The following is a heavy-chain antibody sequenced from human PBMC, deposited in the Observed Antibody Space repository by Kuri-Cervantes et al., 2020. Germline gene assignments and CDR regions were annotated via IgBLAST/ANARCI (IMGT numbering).Heavy chain of an antibody. V-gene: IGHV1-2*02. D-gene: IGHD3-16*01. Sequence: ASVKVSCKASGYTFTGYYMHWVRQAPGQGLEWMGWINPNSGGTNYAQKFQGRVTMTRNTSISTAYMELSSLRSEDTAVYYCARGMLGGYIWGSYWDWGQGTLVTVSS. CDR1: GYTFTGYY. J-gene: IGHJ4*02. CDR3: ARGMLGGYIWGSYWD. CDR2: INPNSGGT.